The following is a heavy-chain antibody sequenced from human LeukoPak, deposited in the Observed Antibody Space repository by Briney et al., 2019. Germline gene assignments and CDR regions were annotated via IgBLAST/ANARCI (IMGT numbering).Heavy chain of an antibody. Sequence: GASVKVSCKASGGTFSSYAISWVRQAPGQGLEWMGGIIPIFGTANYAQKFQGRVTITADESTSTAYMELSSLRSEDTAVYYCARALSSLKQWLVFRNWFDPWGQGTLVTVFS. CDR1: GGTFSSYA. CDR3: ARALSSLKQWLVFRNWFDP. J-gene: IGHJ5*02. V-gene: IGHV1-69*13. CDR2: IIPIFGTA. D-gene: IGHD6-19*01.